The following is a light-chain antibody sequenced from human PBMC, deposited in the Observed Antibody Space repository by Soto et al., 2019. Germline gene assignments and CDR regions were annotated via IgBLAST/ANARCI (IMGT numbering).Light chain of an antibody. Sequence: PGERATLSCRASRSFASSYLGWYQQKPGQAPRLLIYAASTRATGIPDRFSGSGSATDFTLTISRLEPEDSAVYYCQHYDSSPPYTFGQGTKLEI. V-gene: IGKV3-20*01. CDR3: QHYDSSPPYT. J-gene: IGKJ2*01. CDR2: AAS. CDR1: RSFASSY.